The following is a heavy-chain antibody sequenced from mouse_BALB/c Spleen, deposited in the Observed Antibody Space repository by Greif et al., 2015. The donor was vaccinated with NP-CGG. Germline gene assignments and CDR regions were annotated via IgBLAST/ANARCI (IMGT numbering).Heavy chain of an antibody. CDR2: INPYNDGT. CDR1: GYTFTSYV. Sequence: VQLKESGPELVKPGASVKMSCKASGYTFTSYVMHWVKQKPGQGLEWIGYINPYNDGTKYNEKFKGKATLTSDKSSSTAYMELSSLTAEDSAVYYCARSRYGNYFDYWGQGTTLTVSS. V-gene: IGHV1-14*01. J-gene: IGHJ2*01. CDR3: ARSRYGNYFDY. D-gene: IGHD2-10*02.